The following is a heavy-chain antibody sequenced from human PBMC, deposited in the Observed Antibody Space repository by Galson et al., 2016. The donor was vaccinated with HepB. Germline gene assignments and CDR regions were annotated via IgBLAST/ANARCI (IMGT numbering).Heavy chain of an antibody. CDR2: ISTRRTT. Sequence: SLRLSCAASGFVFSNFGLSWVRQAPGKGLEWVASISTRRTTYYSDSVQGRFTISRDNSNNPRYLQMNGLRAEDTAVYYCAKERLVRRIFDHWGQGTLLTVSS. V-gene: IGHV3-23*01. J-gene: IGHJ4*02. CDR3: AKERLVRRIFDH. CDR1: GFVFSNFG. D-gene: IGHD1-1*01.